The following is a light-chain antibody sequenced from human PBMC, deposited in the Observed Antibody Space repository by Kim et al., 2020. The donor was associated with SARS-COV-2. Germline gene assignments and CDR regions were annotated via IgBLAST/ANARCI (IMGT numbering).Light chain of an antibody. V-gene: IGKV2-30*01. J-gene: IGKJ4*01. CDR3: MYGTHWPPSFT. CDR2: KVS. Sequence: CLSRRSSQSRVFSEGNTYLNWFHQRPGQSPRRLIYKVSNRDSGVPDRFSGSGSGTDFTLKISRVEAEDVGVYYCMYGTHWPPSFTFGGGTKVDIK. CDR1: QSRVFSEGNTY.